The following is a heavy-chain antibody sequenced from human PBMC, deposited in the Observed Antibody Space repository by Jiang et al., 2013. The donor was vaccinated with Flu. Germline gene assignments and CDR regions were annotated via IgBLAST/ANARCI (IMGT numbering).Heavy chain of an antibody. D-gene: IGHD6-13*01. J-gene: IGHJ4*02. V-gene: IGHV6-1*01. Sequence: QTLSLTCAISGDSVSSNSAAWNWIRQSPSRGLEWLGRTYYRSKWYNDYAVSVKSRITINPDTSKNQFSLQLNSVTPGDTAVYYCAREERIAAAGTVPYFDYWGQGTLVTVSS. CDR1: GDSVSSNSAA. CDR3: AREERIAAAGTVPYFDY. CDR2: TYYRSKWYN.